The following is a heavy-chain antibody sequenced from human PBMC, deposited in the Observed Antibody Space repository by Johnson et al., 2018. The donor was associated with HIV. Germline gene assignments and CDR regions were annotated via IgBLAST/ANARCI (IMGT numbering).Heavy chain of an antibody. D-gene: IGHD3-10*01. CDR1: GFSVSSNY. CDR2: IYSGGDT. V-gene: IGHV3-66*02. CDR3: ARGPLLWRAFDI. Sequence: MLLVESGGGTVQPGGSLRLSCAASGFSVSSNYMSWVRQAPGKGLEWVSVIYSGGDTYYADSVRGRFTISRDNSKNTLYLQMNSLRAEDTAVYYCARGPLLWRAFDIWGQGTMVTVSS. J-gene: IGHJ3*02.